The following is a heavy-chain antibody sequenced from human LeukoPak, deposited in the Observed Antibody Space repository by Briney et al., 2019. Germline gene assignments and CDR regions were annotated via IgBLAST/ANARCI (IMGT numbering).Heavy chain of an antibody. Sequence: GGSLRLSCAASGFTFSSYAMSWVRQAPGKGLEWVSAISGSGGGTYYADSVKGRFTISRDNSKTTLYLQMNSLRAEDTAVYYCAKDLSVPPGIAVADYYYGMDVWGQGTTVTVSS. CDR2: ISGSGGGT. D-gene: IGHD6-19*01. J-gene: IGHJ6*02. CDR3: AKDLSVPPGIAVADYYYGMDV. V-gene: IGHV3-23*01. CDR1: GFTFSSYA.